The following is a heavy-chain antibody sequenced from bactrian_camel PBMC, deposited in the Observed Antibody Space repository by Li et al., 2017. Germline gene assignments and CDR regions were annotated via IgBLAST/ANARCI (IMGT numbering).Heavy chain of an antibody. CDR2: IDSDGDT. Sequence: HVQLVESGGGSVQAGGSLTLSCAASGYDYSRYCMGWYRQAPGKEREGVAVIDSDGDTDYADSVKGRFTISQDNAKNSLSLQINDLKHEDSGTYMCAALWSGGACPKASDANEKNFYLGQGTQVTVS. CDR3: AALWSGGACPKASDANEKNFY. D-gene: IGHD2*01. CDR1: GYDYSRYC. J-gene: IGHJ4*01. V-gene: IGHV3S6*01.